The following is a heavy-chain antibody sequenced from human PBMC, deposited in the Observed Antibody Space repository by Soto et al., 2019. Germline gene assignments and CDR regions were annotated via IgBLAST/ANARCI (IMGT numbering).Heavy chain of an antibody. V-gene: IGHV4-30-4*01. CDR3: AREPRIAVAGTYFDY. Sequence: SETLSLTCTVSGGSISSGDYYWSWIRQPPGKGLEWIGYIYYSGSTYYNPSLKSRVTISVDTSKNQFSLKLSSVTAADTAVYYCAREPRIAVAGTYFDYWGQGTLVTVSS. CDR1: GGSISSGDYY. J-gene: IGHJ4*02. CDR2: IYYSGST. D-gene: IGHD6-19*01.